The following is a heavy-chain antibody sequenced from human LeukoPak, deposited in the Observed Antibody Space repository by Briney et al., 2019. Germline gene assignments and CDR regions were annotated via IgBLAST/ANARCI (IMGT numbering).Heavy chain of an antibody. CDR3: AKDNTAMGTYYFDY. CDR2: IRYDGSNK. V-gene: IGHV3-30*02. J-gene: IGHJ4*02. D-gene: IGHD5-18*01. CDR1: GFTFSSYG. Sequence: GGSLRLSCAASGFTFSSYGMHWVRQAPGKGLEWVAFIRYDGSNKYYADSVKGRFTISRDNSKNTLYLQMNSLRAEDTAVYYCAKDNTAMGTYYFDYWGQGTLVTVSS.